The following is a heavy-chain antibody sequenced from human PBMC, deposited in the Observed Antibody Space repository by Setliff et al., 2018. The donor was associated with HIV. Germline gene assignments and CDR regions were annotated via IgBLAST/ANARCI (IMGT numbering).Heavy chain of an antibody. D-gene: IGHD3-10*01. CDR1: GGSISNYY. V-gene: IGHV4-4*08. J-gene: IGHJ3*02. CDR3: ARAGIKEDAFDI. Sequence: PSETLSLTCTVSGGSISNYYWSWIRQPPGKGLEWIGYIYTSGSTYYNPSLKSRVTVSVDTSKNQFSLKLTSVTVADTAVFYCARAGIKEDAFDIWGQGTMVTVSS. CDR2: IYTSGST.